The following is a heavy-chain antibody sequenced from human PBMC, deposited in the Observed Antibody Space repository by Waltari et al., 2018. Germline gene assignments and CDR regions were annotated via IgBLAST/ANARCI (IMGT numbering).Heavy chain of an antibody. CDR2: IYHSGST. D-gene: IGHD3-22*01. CDR1: GYSISSGYY. CDR3: ARHLGRRYYDSSGYYIDY. V-gene: IGHV4-38-2*01. J-gene: IGHJ4*02. Sequence: QVQLQESGPGLVKPSETLSLTCAVSGYSISSGYYWGWIRQPPGKGLEWIGSIYHSGSTYYNPSLKSRVTISVDTSKNHFSLKLSSVTAADTAVYYCARHLGRRYYDSSGYYIDYWGQGTLVTVSS.